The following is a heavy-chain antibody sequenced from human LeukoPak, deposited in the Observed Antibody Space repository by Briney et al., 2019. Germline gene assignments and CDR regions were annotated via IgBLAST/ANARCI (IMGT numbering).Heavy chain of an antibody. Sequence: ASVKVSCKASGYTFTGYYMHWVRQAPGQGLEWMGWINPNSGGTNYAQKFQGRVTMTRDTSISTAYMELSRLRSDDTAVYYCAREGPLSGITMVRGVIPYWGQGTLVTVSP. V-gene: IGHV1-2*02. CDR1: GYTFTGYY. CDR3: AREGPLSGITMVRGVIPY. J-gene: IGHJ4*02. D-gene: IGHD3-10*01. CDR2: INPNSGGT.